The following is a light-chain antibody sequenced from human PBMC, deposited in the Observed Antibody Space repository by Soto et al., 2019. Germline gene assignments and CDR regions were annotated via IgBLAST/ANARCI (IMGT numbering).Light chain of an antibody. CDR3: HQYDSSPPLT. J-gene: IGKJ4*01. V-gene: IGKV3-20*01. CDR2: GAS. Sequence: EVALTQSPGTLSLSPGERAALSCRASQSVSSTSLAWYQQKPGQAPRLLIFGASSRAAGIPDRFSASGSGTDFTLTISRLEPEDFAVYYCHQYDSSPPLTFGGGTKVEIK. CDR1: QSVSSTS.